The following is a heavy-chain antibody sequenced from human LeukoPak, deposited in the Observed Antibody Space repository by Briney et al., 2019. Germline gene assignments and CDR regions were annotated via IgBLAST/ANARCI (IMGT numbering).Heavy chain of an antibody. CDR3: ARGSDSSLE. CDR1: GGSFSGYY. D-gene: IGHD6-19*01. J-gene: IGHJ4*02. V-gene: IGHV4-34*01. CDR2: INHSGST. Sequence: SETLSLTCAVYGGSFSGYYWSWIRQPPGKGLEWIGGINHSGSTNYNPSLKSRVTISVDTSKNQFSLKLSSVTAADTAVYYCARGSDSSLEWGQGTLVTVSS.